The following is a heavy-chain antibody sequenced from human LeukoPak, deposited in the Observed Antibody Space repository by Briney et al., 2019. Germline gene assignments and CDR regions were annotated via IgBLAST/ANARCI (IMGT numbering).Heavy chain of an antibody. Sequence: GRSLRLSCAASGFTFSSYAMHWVRQAPGKGLEWVAVMSHDGSNKYYGDSVKGRFTISRDNSKNTPYLQMNSPRAEDTAVYYCAKLDSSGWSRPFDYWGQGTLVTVSS. V-gene: IGHV3-30*18. CDR1: GFTFSSYA. D-gene: IGHD6-19*01. CDR3: AKLDSSGWSRPFDY. J-gene: IGHJ4*02. CDR2: MSHDGSNK.